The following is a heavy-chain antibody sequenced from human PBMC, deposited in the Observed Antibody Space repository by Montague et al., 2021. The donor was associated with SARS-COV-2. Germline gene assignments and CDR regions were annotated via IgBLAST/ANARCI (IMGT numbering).Heavy chain of an antibody. V-gene: IGHV4-4*07. CDR1: GGSISGNY. CDR2: IYISGST. Sequence: SETLSLTCTVSGGSISGNYWTWIRQPPGEGLEWIGRIYISGSTNYNPSLRGRVTMSIDISKKQFSLNLTSVTAADTAVYYCARESSPGVQLDYWGQGILVTVSS. D-gene: IGHD1-1*01. J-gene: IGHJ4*02. CDR3: ARESSPGVQLDY.